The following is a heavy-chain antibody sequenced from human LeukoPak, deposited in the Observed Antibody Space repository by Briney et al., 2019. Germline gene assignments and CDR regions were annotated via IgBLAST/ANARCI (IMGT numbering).Heavy chain of an antibody. CDR1: GGTFSSYA. V-gene: IGHV1-69*04. CDR2: IIPILGIA. CDR3: AREFGTPIYYFDY. D-gene: IGHD1-1*01. J-gene: IGHJ4*02. Sequence: SVKVSCKASGGTFSSYAISWVRQAPGQGLEWMGRIIPILGIANYAQKFQGRVTITADKSTSTAYTELSSLRSEDTAVYYCAREFGTPIYYFDYWGQGTLVTVSS.